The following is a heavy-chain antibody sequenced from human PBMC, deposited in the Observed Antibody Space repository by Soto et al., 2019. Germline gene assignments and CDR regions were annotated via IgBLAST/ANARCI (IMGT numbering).Heavy chain of an antibody. CDR3: ARNLGSGSFYRFDF. J-gene: IGHJ4*02. Sequence: TLSLTCTLSGGSTSGYYWSWIRQPPGKGLEWIGYVYHTGSTNYNPSLRSRVTISLDMSKNQFSLKLSSVTAADTAVYYCARNLGSGSFYRFDFWGEGTLVTVSS. CDR2: VYHTGST. CDR1: GGSTSGYY. V-gene: IGHV4-59*01. D-gene: IGHD3-10*01.